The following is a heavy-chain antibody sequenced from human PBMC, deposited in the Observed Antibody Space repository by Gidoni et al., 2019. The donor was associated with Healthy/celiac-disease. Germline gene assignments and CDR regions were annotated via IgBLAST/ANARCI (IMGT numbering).Heavy chain of an antibody. CDR3: AKGPPTKRDCSSTSCYFY. J-gene: IGHJ4*02. V-gene: IGHV3-23*01. Sequence: EVQLLESGGGLVQPGGSLRLSCAASGLTFSSYALSWVRQAPGKWLEWVSAISGSGSSTYYADSVKGRFTISRDNSKNTLYLQMNSLRAEDTAVYYCAKGPPTKRDCSSTSCYFYWGQGTLVTVSS. CDR2: ISGSGSST. D-gene: IGHD2-2*01. CDR1: GLTFSSYA.